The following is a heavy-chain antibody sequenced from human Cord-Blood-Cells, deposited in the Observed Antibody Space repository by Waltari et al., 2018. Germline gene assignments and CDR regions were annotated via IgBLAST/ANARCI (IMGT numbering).Heavy chain of an antibody. V-gene: IGHV4-34*01. CDR3: ARDIVGANDAFDI. CDR1: GGSFRGYY. D-gene: IGHD1-26*01. Sequence: QVQLQQWGAGLLKPSETLPLTCAVYGGSFRGYYWRWLRQPPGKGLEWIGEINHSGSTNYNPARKSRVTISVDTSKNQCSLKLSSVTAADTAVYYCARDIVGANDAFDIWGQGTMVTVSS. J-gene: IGHJ3*02. CDR2: INHSGST.